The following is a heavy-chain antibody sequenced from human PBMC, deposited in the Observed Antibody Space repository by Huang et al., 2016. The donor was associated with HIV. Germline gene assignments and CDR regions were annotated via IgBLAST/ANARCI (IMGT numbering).Heavy chain of an antibody. J-gene: IGHJ4*02. CDR2: RSDDAKTK. D-gene: IGHD6-13*01. V-gene: IGHV3-30*18. CDR1: GFTFSGYG. CDR3: AKGGSAAAVLDF. Sequence: QVQLVASGGGLVQPGRSLRISCAASGFTFSGYGMDWVRQASGKGLEWVTVRSDDAKTKYYAESVKGRFSIYRDNSKTTVYLQLNSLRLEDTAVYYCAKGGSAAAVLDFWGQGTLVTVSS.